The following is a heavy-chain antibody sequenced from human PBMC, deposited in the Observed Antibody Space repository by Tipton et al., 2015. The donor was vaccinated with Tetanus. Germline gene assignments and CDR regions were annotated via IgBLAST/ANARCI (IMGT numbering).Heavy chain of an antibody. J-gene: IGHJ5*02. CDR1: GFIFSSYA. Sequence: SLRLSCAASGFIFSSYAMNWVRQAPGKGLEWVSALSGSGANTYYADSVKGRFTISRENTQNTLYLQMSSLSDEDTAIYYCAKPGGELMDTRLSGGALGAWGQGTLGTVS. V-gene: IGHV3-23*01. CDR3: AKPGGELMDTRLSGGALGA. CDR2: LSGSGANT. D-gene: IGHD3-16*01.